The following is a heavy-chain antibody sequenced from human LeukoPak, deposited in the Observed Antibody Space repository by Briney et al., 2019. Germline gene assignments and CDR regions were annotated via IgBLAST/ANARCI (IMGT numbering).Heavy chain of an antibody. CDR3: ARTYGGAAFDI. CDR1: GGSINRNPNY. CDR2: IYYSGST. V-gene: IGHV4-31*03. Sequence: SETLSLTCTVSGGSINRNPNYWGWIRQHPGKGLEWIGYIYYSGSTYYNPSLKSRVTISVDTSKNQFSLKLSSVAAADTAVYYCARTYGGAAFDIWGQGTMVTVSS. J-gene: IGHJ3*02. D-gene: IGHD4-23*01.